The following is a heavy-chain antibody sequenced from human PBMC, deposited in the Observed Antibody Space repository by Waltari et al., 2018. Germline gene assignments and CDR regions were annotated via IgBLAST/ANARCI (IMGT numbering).Heavy chain of an antibody. Sequence: QVQLQESGPGLVKPSETLSLTCTVSGGSVNSGSYSWSWIRQPPGKGLECIGYIYYSGSSNYNPSLQSRVTISVDTSKNQFSLKLSSVTAADTAVYYCATMHTREGEIDYWGQGTLVTVSS. V-gene: IGHV4-61*01. CDR1: GGSVNSGSYS. CDR2: IYYSGSS. J-gene: IGHJ4*02. D-gene: IGHD3-16*01. CDR3: ATMHTREGEIDY.